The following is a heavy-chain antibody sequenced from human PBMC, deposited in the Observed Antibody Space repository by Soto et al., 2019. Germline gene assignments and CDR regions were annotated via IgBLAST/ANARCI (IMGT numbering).Heavy chain of an antibody. CDR2: ISHDGHA. CDR1: GDSISDTRFY. J-gene: IGHJ5*02. V-gene: IGHV4-39*01. Sequence: SETLSLTCSILGDSISDTRFYWGWVRQSPEKGLEWIGSISHDGHAYYNPSLKSRVTLFADTSRNQFSLTMKSVTVADMALYFCARQVYADYLGGNWFDPWGQGALVTVSS. CDR3: ARQVYADYLGGNWFDP. D-gene: IGHD4-17*01.